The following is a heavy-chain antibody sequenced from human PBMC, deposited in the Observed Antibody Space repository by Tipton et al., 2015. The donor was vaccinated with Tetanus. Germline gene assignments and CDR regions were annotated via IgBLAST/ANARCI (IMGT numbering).Heavy chain of an antibody. CDR3: AFGAPPYSNYGMDV. Sequence: GLVKPSETLSLTCTVSGGSISSSSYYWGWIRQPPGKGLEWIGSIYYSGSTYYNPSLKSRVTISVDPSKNQFSLKLSSVPAADTAVYYCAFGAPPYSNYGMDVWGQGTTVTVSS. CDR1: GGSISSSSYY. J-gene: IGHJ6*02. V-gene: IGHV4-39*01. CDR2: IYYSGST. D-gene: IGHD3-16*01.